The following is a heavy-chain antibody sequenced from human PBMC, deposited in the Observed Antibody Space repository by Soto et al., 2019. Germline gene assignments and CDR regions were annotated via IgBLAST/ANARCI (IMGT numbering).Heavy chain of an antibody. Sequence: QVQLVQSGAEVKKPGSSVKVSCKASGGTFSSYTISWVRQAPGQGLEWMGRIIPILGIANYAQKFQGRVTITADKSTSTAYMDRSSLRSEDTAVYYCARDGQQWLGDHYWGQGTLVTVSS. V-gene: IGHV1-69*08. D-gene: IGHD6-19*01. J-gene: IGHJ4*02. CDR3: ARDGQQWLGDHY. CDR1: GGTFSSYT. CDR2: IIPILGIA.